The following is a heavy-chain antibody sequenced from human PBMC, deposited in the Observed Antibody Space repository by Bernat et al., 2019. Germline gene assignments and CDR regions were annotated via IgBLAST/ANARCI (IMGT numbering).Heavy chain of an antibody. D-gene: IGHD3-9*01. CDR3: ARESIAVYDILTGYYYFDY. Sequence: EVQLVESGGGLVQPGGSLRLSCAASGFTFSSYWMSWVRQAPGKGLEWVANIKQDGSEKYYVDSVNGRFTISRDNAKNSLYLQMNSLRAEDTVVYYCARESIAVYDILTGYYYFDYWGQGTLVTVSS. V-gene: IGHV3-7*03. CDR1: GFTFSSYW. J-gene: IGHJ4*02. CDR2: IKQDGSEK.